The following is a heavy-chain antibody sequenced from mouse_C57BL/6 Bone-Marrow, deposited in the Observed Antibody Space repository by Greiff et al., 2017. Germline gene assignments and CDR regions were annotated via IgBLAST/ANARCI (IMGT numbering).Heavy chain of an antibody. D-gene: IGHD1-1*01. V-gene: IGHV6-3*01. CDR3: TVSITTVVAHWYFDV. Sequence: EVQLQESGGGLVQPGGSMKLSCVASGFTFSNYWMNWVRQSPEKGLEWVAQIRLKSDNYATHYAESVKGRFTISRDDSKSSVYLQMNNLRAEDTGIYYCTVSITTVVAHWYFDVWGTGTTVTVSS. CDR2: IRLKSDNYAT. CDR1: GFTFSNYW. J-gene: IGHJ1*03.